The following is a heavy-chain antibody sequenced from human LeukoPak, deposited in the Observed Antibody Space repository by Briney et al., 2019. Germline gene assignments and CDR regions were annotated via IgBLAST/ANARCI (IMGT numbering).Heavy chain of an antibody. CDR3: ARDGGWGLLLYYFDY. V-gene: IGHV3-30-3*01. CDR1: GFTFTRHA. Sequence: QPGGSLRLSCAASGFTFTRHAIHWVRQAPGKGLEWVAVISSDGGNKYYTDSVKGRFTASRDNSKNTLYLQMNSLRAEDTAVYYCARDGGWGLLLYYFDYWGQGTLVTVSS. CDR2: ISSDGGNK. J-gene: IGHJ4*02. D-gene: IGHD3-22*01.